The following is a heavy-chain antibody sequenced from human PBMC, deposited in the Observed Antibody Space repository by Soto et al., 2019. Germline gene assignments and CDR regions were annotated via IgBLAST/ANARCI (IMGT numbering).Heavy chain of an antibody. CDR1: GGSISSSNC. CDR3: ARYSLWFGEQWFDP. J-gene: IGHJ5*02. D-gene: IGHD3-10*01. V-gene: IGHV4-4*02. CDR2: IYHSGST. Sequence: PSETRSLTGAVSGGSISSSNCWRSAGQPQGKRLEWIGDIYHSGSTNYNPSLKSRVTISVDKSKNQFTLKLRSLTAAHPTVYYCARYSLWFGEQWFDPGGKGTRVTVS.